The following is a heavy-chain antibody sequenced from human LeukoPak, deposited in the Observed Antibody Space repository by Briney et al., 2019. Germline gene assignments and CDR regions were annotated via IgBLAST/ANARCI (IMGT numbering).Heavy chain of an antibody. CDR2: ISYDGSNK. V-gene: IGHV3-30*18. Sequence: PGRSLRLSCAASGFTLRSYGMHCVRQAPGKGLEWVAVISYDGSNKYYADSVKGRFTISRDNSKNTLYLQMNSLRVEDTAVYYCAKDQSGWSGYATTGYCGQGTLVTVSS. J-gene: IGHJ4*02. CDR3: AKDQSGWSGYATTGY. D-gene: IGHD5-12*01. CDR1: GFTLRSYG.